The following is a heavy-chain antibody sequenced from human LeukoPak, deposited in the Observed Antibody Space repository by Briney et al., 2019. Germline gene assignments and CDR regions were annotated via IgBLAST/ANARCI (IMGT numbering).Heavy chain of an antibody. D-gene: IGHD6-6*01. CDR1: GFTFSSYS. CDR3: ARIATRFFFYMDV. V-gene: IGHV3-21*01. CDR2: ISSSSSYI. J-gene: IGHJ6*03. Sequence: GGSLRLSCAASGFTFSSYSMNWVRQAPGKGLEWVSSISSSSSYIYYADLVKGRFTISGDNTKNSLYLQMNSLRAEDTAVYYCARIATRFFFYMDVWGKGTTVTVSS.